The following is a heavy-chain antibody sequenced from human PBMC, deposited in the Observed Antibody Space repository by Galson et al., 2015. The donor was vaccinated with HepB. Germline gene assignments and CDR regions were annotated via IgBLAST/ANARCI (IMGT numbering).Heavy chain of an antibody. V-gene: IGHV1-24*01. Sequence: SVKVSCKVSGYTLTELSMHWVRQAPGKGLEWMGGFDPEDGETIYAQKFQGRVTMTEDTSTDTAYMELSSLRSEDTAVYYCATGIGGMLGMDVWGQGTTVTVSS. CDR2: FDPEDGET. CDR1: GYTLTELS. J-gene: IGHJ6*02. CDR3: ATGIGGMLGMDV. D-gene: IGHD3-16*01.